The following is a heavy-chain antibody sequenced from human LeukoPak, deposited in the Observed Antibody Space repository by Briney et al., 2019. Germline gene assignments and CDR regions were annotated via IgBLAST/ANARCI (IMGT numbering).Heavy chain of an antibody. CDR1: GYSISSGYY. J-gene: IGHJ5*02. V-gene: IGHV4-38-2*01. Sequence: PSETVSLTCAVSGYSISSGYYWGWIRQPPGKGLEWIGSIYFSGSTYYNPSLKSRVTISVDTSKNQFSLKLSSVTAADTAVYYCARGGLRYSLSSWFDPWGQGTLVTASS. CDR3: ARGGLRYSLSSWFDP. D-gene: IGHD4-17*01. CDR2: IYFSGST.